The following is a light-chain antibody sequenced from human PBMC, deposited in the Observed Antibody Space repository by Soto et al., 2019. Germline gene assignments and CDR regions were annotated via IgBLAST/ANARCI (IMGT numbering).Light chain of an antibody. CDR2: LGS. J-gene: IGKJ1*01. CDR1: RMLLHSNGYNY. V-gene: IGKV2-28*01. CDR3: MQPLHTPWT. Sequence: DVVITQSPLSLPVTPLEPASISCRSIRMLLHSNGYNYLDWYLQKSGQSPQLLIYLGSTRASGVPDRFNGSGSGTDFTLKIRRVEAEDVGVYYCMQPLHTPWTFGQGTKVDIK.